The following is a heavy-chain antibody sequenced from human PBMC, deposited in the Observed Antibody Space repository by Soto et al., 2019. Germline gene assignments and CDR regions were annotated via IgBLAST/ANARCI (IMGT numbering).Heavy chain of an antibody. CDR2: IYYSGST. CDR3: AMGVTTLYYFDY. Sequence: SETLSLTCTVSGGSISSSSYYWSWIRQPPGKGLEWIGYIYYSGSTNYNPSLKSRVTISVDTSKNQFSLKLSSVTAADTAVYYCAMGVTTLYYFDYWGQGTLVTVSS. V-gene: IGHV4-61*01. CDR1: GGSISSSSYY. D-gene: IGHD4-17*01. J-gene: IGHJ4*02.